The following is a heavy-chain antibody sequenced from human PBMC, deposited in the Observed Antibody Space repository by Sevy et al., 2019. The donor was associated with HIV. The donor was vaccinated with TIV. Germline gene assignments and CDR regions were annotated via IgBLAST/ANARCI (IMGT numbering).Heavy chain of an antibody. V-gene: IGHV3-72*01. CDR1: GFTFSDHY. Sequence: GGSLRLSCVASGFTFSDHYMEWVRQAPGKGLEWVGRTRKKADGYTKEYAASGKGRFTISRDDSKNSLYVQMNSLKTEDTAVYYCATHAGIAAAGRVFDYWGQGTLVTVSS. J-gene: IGHJ4*02. D-gene: IGHD6-13*01. CDR3: ATHAGIAAAGRVFDY. CDR2: TRKKADGYTK.